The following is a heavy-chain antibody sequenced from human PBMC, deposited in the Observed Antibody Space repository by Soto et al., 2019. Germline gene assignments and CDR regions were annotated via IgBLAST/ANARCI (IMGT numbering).Heavy chain of an antibody. V-gene: IGHV3-53*01. D-gene: IGHD5-12*01. J-gene: IGHJ6*02. Sequence: GSLTLSWAASGCTVSSNYMSWVRQAPGKGLDWVSVIYSGGSTYYADSVKGRVTISRDNSKNTLYLQMTSLRAEDPAVYYCERDRYSAYDYYYYGMDVWGQGTTVTVSS. CDR2: IYSGGST. CDR1: GCTVSSNY. CDR3: ERDRYSAYDYYYYGMDV.